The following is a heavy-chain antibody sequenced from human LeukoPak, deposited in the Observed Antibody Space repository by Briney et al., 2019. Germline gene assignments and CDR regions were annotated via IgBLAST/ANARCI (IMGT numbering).Heavy chain of an antibody. CDR3: ARDRTVTVYYYYYMDV. Sequence: ASVEVSCKASGYTFTGYYMHWVRQAPGQGLEWMGWINPNSGGTNYAQKFQRRVTITRDTSISTAYMELSRLRSDDTAVYYCARDRTVTVYYYYYMDVWGKGTTVTVSS. D-gene: IGHD4-17*01. CDR2: INPNSGGT. CDR1: GYTFTGYY. V-gene: IGHV1-2*02. J-gene: IGHJ6*03.